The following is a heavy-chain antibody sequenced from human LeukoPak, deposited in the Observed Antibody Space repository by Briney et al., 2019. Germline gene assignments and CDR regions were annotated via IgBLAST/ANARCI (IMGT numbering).Heavy chain of an antibody. V-gene: IGHV1-69*04. CDR3: ARDPQPYSYGSYYFDY. CDR2: IIPIFGIA. J-gene: IGHJ4*02. CDR1: GGTFSSYA. Sequence: SVKVSCKASGGTFSSYAISWERQAPGQGLEWMGRIIPIFGIANYAQKFQGRVTITADKSTSTAYMGLSSLRSEDTAVYYCARDPQPYSYGSYYFDYWGQGTLVTVSS. D-gene: IGHD5-18*01.